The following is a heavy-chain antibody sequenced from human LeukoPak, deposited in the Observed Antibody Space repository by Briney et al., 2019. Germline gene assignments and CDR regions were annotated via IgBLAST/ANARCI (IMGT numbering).Heavy chain of an antibody. CDR2: INPNSGGT. J-gene: IGHJ4*02. V-gene: IGHV1-2*02. CDR3: ARALSTQQWLVGEGCLDY. CDR1: GFTFTGYS. D-gene: IGHD6-19*01. Sequence: GASVKVSCKASGFTFTGYSMHWVRQAPGQGLEWMGWINPNSGGTNYAQKFQGRVTMTRDTSISTAYMELSRLRSDDTAVYYCARALSTQQWLVGEGCLDYWGQGTLVTVSS.